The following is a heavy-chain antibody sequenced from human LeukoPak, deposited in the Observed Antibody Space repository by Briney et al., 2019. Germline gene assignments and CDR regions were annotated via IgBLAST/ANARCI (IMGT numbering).Heavy chain of an antibody. J-gene: IGHJ4*02. CDR1: GDSISIYY. V-gene: IGHV4-59*01. Sequence: PSETLSLTCSVSGDSISIYYWSWIRQPPGKGLEWIGYIDHTGSTNYNPSLNSRVTISRDTAKNHFSLRLSTVTAADTAVYFCATRSVATNDDYWGQGTPVTVSS. CDR3: ATRSVATNDDY. D-gene: IGHD5-24*01. CDR2: IDHTGST.